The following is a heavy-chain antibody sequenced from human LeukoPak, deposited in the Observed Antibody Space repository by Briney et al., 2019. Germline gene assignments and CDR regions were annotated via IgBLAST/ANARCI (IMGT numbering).Heavy chain of an antibody. J-gene: IGHJ3*02. V-gene: IGHV3-33*01. Sequence: GRSLRLSCAASGFTFSSYGMHWVRQAPGKGLEWVAVIWYDGSNKYYADSVKDRFTISRDNSNNTLYLQMNSLRAEDTAVYYCARDADWGFDAFDIWGQGTMVTVSS. CDR1: GFTFSSYG. D-gene: IGHD7-27*01. CDR3: ARDADWGFDAFDI. CDR2: IWYDGSNK.